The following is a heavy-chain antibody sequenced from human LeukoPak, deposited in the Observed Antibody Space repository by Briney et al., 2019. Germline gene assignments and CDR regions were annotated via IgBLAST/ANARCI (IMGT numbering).Heavy chain of an antibody. CDR1: GGSINSYY. CDR2: ISYSGRT. D-gene: IGHD1-26*01. Sequence: SETLSLTCTVSGGSINSYYWSWIRQPPGKGLEWIGYISYSGRTNYNPSLKSRVTISIDTSKNQFSLELSSVTATDTAVYFCATNRAGTYDRPFDIWGQGTMVAVSS. J-gene: IGHJ3*02. V-gene: IGHV4-59*08. CDR3: ATNRAGTYDRPFDI.